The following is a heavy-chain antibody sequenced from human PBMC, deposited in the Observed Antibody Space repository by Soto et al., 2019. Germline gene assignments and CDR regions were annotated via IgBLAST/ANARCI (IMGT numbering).Heavy chain of an antibody. Sequence: SETLSLTCTVSGGSIISYYCSWIRQPPVKGLEWIGYIYYILSTNYNPSLKSRVTISLETSNNRFSLNLSSVTASWASVYCCAGGGGIEAAGTNSGNPFAYWGQVTLVTVS. D-gene: IGHD6-13*01. V-gene: IGHV4-59*01. CDR1: GGSIISYY. CDR3: AGGGGIEAAGTNSGNPFAY. CDR2: IYYILST. J-gene: IGHJ4*02.